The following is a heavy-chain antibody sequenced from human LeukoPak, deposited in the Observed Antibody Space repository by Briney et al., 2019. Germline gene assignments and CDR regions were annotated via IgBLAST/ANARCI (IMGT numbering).Heavy chain of an antibody. CDR2: IYWDDDE. CDR3: AHSARGITAAGRAPFDY. D-gene: IGHD6-13*01. J-gene: IGHJ4*02. CDR1: GFSLSTNGVG. Sequence: SGPTLVKPTETLTLTCTFSGFSLSTNGVGVGWIRQPPGKALEWLALIYWDDDERYSPSLKSRLTITKDTSKNEVVLTMTNMDPVDTATYYCAHSARGITAAGRAPFDYWGQGTLVTVSS. V-gene: IGHV2-5*02.